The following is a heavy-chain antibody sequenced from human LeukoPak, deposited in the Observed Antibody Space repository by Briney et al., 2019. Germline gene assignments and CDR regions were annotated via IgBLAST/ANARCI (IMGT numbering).Heavy chain of an antibody. V-gene: IGHV3-53*01. CDR3: AREDCSGGSCYWGFDY. Sequence: PGGSLRLSCAASGFTVSSNHMSWVRQAPGKGLEWISYITSDSAFMYYADSVKGRFTISRDNSKNTLYLQMNSLRAEDTAVYYCAREDCSGGSCYWGFDYWGQGTLVTVSS. CDR1: GFTVSSNH. D-gene: IGHD2-15*01. CDR2: ITSDSAFM. J-gene: IGHJ4*02.